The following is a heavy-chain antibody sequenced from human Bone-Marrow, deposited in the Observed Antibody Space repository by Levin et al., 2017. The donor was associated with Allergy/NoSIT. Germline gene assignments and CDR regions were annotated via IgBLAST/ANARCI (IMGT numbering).Heavy chain of an antibody. V-gene: IGHV3-11*04. J-gene: IGHJ4*02. D-gene: IGHD1-26*01. CDR1: GFTLSDYY. Sequence: PGESLKISCAASGFTLSDYYMSWIRQAPGKGLEWVSYISSRGTTMYLADSVKGRFTISRDNAKNSLSLQMNSLRAEDTAIYYCTRDRGEWGQFYFDCWGQGTLVTVSS. CDR2: ISSRGTTM. CDR3: TRDRGEWGQFYFDC.